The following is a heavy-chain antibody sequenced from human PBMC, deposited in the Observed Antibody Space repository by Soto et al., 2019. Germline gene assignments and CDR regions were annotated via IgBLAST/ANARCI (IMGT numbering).Heavy chain of an antibody. CDR3: ARHAARSGYSENFDY. CDR2: IYPGDSDT. D-gene: IGHD3-22*01. CDR1: GYSFTSYW. Sequence: GESLKISCKGSGYSFTSYWIGWVRQMPGKGLEWMGIIYPGDSDTRYSPSFQGQVTISADKSISTAYLQWSSLKASDTAMYYCARHAARSGYSENFDYWGQGTLVTVSS. V-gene: IGHV5-51*01. J-gene: IGHJ4*02.